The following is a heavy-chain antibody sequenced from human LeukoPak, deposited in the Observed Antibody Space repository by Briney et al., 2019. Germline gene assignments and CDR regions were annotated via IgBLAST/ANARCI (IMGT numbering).Heavy chain of an antibody. J-gene: IGHJ6*02. CDR1: DGSINSYY. D-gene: IGHD1-26*01. V-gene: IGHV4-59*01. CDR3: ARGRSNYYGMDV. Sequence: SETLSLTCSVSDGSINSYYWNWIRRPPGKGLEWIGYIYYNGNTNYSPSLKSRVTMSVDTSKSLFSLKVSSVTAADTAVHYCARGRSNYYGMDVWGQGTTVTVSS. CDR2: IYYNGNT.